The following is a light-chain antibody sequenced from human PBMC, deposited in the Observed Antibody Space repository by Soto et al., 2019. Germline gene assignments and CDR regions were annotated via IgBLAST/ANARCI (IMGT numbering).Light chain of an antibody. Sequence: QSVLTQPASVSGSPGQSITISCAGTSSDVGGYNYVSWYQQHPGKAPKLMIYDVSNRPSGVSNRFSGSKSGNTASLTISGLQAEDEAHYYCSSYTSGSDVVFGGGTKLTVL. CDR2: DVS. V-gene: IGLV2-14*01. J-gene: IGLJ2*01. CDR3: SSYTSGSDVV. CDR1: SSDVGGYNY.